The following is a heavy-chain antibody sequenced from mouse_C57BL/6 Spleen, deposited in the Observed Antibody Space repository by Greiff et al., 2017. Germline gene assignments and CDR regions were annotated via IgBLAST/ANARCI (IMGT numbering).Heavy chain of an antibody. Sequence: VQLQQSGPGLVQPSQSLSITCTVSGFSLTSYGVHWVRQSPGKGLEWLGVIWSGGSTDYNAAFISRLSISKDNSKSQVFFKMNRLQADDTAIYYCARKRDYDAMDYWGQGTSVTVSS. V-gene: IGHV2-2*01. CDR1: GFSLTSYG. CDR2: IWSGGST. J-gene: IGHJ4*01. CDR3: ARKRDYDAMDY.